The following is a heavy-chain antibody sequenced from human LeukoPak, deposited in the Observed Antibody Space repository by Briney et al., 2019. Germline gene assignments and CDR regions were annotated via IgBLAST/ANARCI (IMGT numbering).Heavy chain of an antibody. V-gene: IGHV1-8*01. CDR3: VGGVIVKPHV. CDR2: MNPNDGNT. D-gene: IGHD3-16*02. CDR1: GYTFTNYD. Sequence: ASVKVSCKASGYTFTNYDINWVRQATGQGLEWMGWMNPNDGNTGYAPKFQDRVSLTRNISIGTAYMEVTSLGPEDTAVYYCVGGVIVKPHVWGQGTLVTVSS. J-gene: IGHJ4*02.